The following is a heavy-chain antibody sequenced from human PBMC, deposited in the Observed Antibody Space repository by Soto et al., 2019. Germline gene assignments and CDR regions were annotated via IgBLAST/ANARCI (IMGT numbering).Heavy chain of an antibody. CDR1: GYSFTTYW. J-gene: IGHJ6*02. V-gene: IGHV5-51*04. CDR3: ARTAAAGKCYFGMDV. Sequence: GESLKISCKGSGYSFTTYWIDWVRQMPGKGLEWMGIIYPGDSDTRYSPCFQAQVTISADKPISTAYLQWSSLKASDTAMYYCARTAAAGKCYFGMDVWGQGTRVTVSS. CDR2: IYPGDSDT. D-gene: IGHD6-13*01.